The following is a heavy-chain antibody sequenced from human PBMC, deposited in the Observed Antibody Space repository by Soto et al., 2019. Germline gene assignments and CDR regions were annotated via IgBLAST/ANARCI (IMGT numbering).Heavy chain of an antibody. Sequence: QVQLQQWGAGLLKPSETLSLTCAVYGGSFSGYYWSWIRQPPGKGLEWIGEINHSGSTNYNPSLKSRVTISVDTSKNQFSLKLSSVTVADTAVYYCARGSRRTSMVRGVIIRKVPYYFDYWGQGTLVTVSS. CDR1: GGSFSGYY. CDR2: INHSGST. CDR3: ARGSRRTSMVRGVIIRKVPYYFDY. J-gene: IGHJ4*02. V-gene: IGHV4-34*01. D-gene: IGHD3-10*01.